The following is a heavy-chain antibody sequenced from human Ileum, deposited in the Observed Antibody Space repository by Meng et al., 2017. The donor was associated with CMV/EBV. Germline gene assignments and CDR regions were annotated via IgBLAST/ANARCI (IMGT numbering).Heavy chain of an antibody. CDR3: ASDPRNGDNSPWFDP. CDR2: MNPNSGNT. D-gene: IGHD4-23*01. J-gene: IGHJ5*02. Sequence: SGYNFTSYDINWVRQATGQGLEGMGWMNPNSGNTGYAQKFQGRVTMTRNTSISTAYMELSSLRSEDTAVYYCASDPRNGDNSPWFDPWGQGTLVTVSS. V-gene: IGHV1-8*01. CDR1: GYNFTSYD.